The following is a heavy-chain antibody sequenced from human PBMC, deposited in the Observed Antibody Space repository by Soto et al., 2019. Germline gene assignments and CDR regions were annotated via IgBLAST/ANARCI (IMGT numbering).Heavy chain of an antibody. CDR1: GFTLSNYG. CDR3: ARDVGSSGSSRWFDT. V-gene: IGHV3-33*01. CDR2: IWYEGTTK. D-gene: IGHD3-10*01. J-gene: IGHJ5*02. Sequence: GGSLRLSCVASGFTLSNYGMHWVRQAPGKGLEWIALIWYEGTTKYSTDSMKGRFSISRNQSKSTLYLQVNSLRAEDTATYYCARDVGSSGSSRWFDTWGQGTLVTVSS.